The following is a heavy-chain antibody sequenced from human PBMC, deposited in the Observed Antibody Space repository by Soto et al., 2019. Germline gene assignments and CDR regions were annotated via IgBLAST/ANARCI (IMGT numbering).Heavy chain of an antibody. Sequence: EVQVVDSGGGLVQPGGSLRLSCAASGFTSSDHYMDWVRQAPGKGLEWVGRSRNKANSYTTEYAASVRGRFTISRDDSKNSLFLQMNSLKTEDTAVYYCARLRGYSLDVWGKGTTVTVSS. CDR3: ARLRGYSLDV. CDR1: GFTSSDHY. CDR2: SRNKANSYTT. V-gene: IGHV3-72*01. J-gene: IGHJ6*04.